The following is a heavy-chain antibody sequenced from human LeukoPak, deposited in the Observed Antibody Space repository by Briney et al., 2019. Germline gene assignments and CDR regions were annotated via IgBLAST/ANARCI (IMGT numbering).Heavy chain of an antibody. Sequence: GGSLRLSCAASGFTFSNYAMSWVRQAPGKGLEWVSAISGSGDSSYYADSVRGRFTISRDNSKNSVYLQVNSLRAEDTAIYYCAKGNVIVVVDYKGGQGTLVTVSS. CDR1: GFTFSNYA. D-gene: IGHD3-22*01. V-gene: IGHV3-23*01. CDR2: ISGSGDSS. CDR3: AKGNVIVVVDYK. J-gene: IGHJ4*02.